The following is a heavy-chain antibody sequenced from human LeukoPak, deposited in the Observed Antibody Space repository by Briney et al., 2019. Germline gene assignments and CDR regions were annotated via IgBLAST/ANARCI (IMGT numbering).Heavy chain of an antibody. D-gene: IGHD6-13*01. J-gene: IGHJ3*02. CDR3: ARMTKPIAAAGAFDI. CDR2: IIPIFGTA. V-gene: IGHV1-69*05. Sequence: SVKVSCKASGGTFSSYAISWVRQAPGQGLEWMGGIIPIFGTANYAQKFQGRVTITTDESTSTAYMELRSLRSDDTAVYYCARMTKPIAAAGAFDIWGQGTMVTVSS. CDR1: GGTFSSYA.